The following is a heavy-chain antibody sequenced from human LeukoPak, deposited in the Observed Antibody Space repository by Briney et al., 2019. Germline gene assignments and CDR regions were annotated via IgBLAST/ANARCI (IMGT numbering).Heavy chain of an antibody. V-gene: IGHV3-33*01. CDR1: GFTFSSYG. CDR2: IWYDGSNK. D-gene: IGHD4-17*01. CDR3: ARDSLTTVTTMDY. Sequence: GRSLRLSCAASGFTFSSYGMHWVRQAPGKGLEWVAVIWYDGSNKYYADSVKGRFTISRDNSKNTLYLQMNSLRAEDTAVYYCARDSLTTVTTMDYWGQGTLVTVSS. J-gene: IGHJ4*02.